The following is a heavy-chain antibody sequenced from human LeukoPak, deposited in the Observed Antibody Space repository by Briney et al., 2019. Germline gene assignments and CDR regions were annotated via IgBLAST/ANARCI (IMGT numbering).Heavy chain of an antibody. Sequence: SETLSLTCTVSGYSISSGYYWGWIRQPPGKGLEWIGSIYHSGSTYYNPSLKSRVTISVDTSKNQFSLKLSSVTAADTAVYYCATAYYYDSGSFDYWGQGTLVTVSS. CDR2: IYHSGST. J-gene: IGHJ4*02. CDR1: GYSISSGYY. CDR3: ATAYYYDSGSFDY. D-gene: IGHD3-10*01. V-gene: IGHV4-38-2*02.